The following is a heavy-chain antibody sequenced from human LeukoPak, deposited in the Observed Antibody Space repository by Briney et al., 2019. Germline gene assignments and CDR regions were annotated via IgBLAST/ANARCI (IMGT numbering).Heavy chain of an antibody. CDR1: GGSISSSGYS. CDR3: AREPYGSGSYYFDY. D-gene: IGHD3-10*01. V-gene: IGHV4-30-2*01. CDR2: IYHSGSA. J-gene: IGHJ4*02. Sequence: SETLSLTCAVSGGSISSSGYSWSWIRQPPGKGLEWIGYIYHSGSAYYNPSLKSRVTMSVDRSKNQFSLNLSSVTAADTAVYYCAREPYGSGSYYFDYWGQGTLVTVSS.